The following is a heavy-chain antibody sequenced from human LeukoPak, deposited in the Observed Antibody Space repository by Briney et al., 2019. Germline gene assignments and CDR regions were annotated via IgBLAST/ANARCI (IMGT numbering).Heavy chain of an antibody. CDR1: GGSISSYY. CDR2: IYYSGST. J-gene: IGHJ4*02. Sequence: SETLSLTCTVSGGSISSYYWSWIRQPPGKGLEWIGYIYYSGSTNYNPSLKSRVTISVDTSKNQFSLKLSSVTAADTAVYYCARGGHMMATIDYWGQGTLVTVSS. V-gene: IGHV4-59*01. D-gene: IGHD5-24*01. CDR3: ARGGHMMATIDY.